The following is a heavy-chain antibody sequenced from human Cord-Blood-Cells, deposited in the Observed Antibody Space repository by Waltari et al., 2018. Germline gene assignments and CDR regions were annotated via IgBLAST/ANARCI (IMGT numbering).Heavy chain of an antibody. CDR3: ARDLDYYDSSGYVDY. J-gene: IGHJ4*02. CDR1: GYTFTGYY. CDR2: INPNSGGT. V-gene: IGHV1-2*06. D-gene: IGHD3-22*01. Sequence: QVQLVPSGAEVKTPGHSVKVSCKASGYTFTGYYVQWVRQAPGQGLEWMGRINPNSGGTNYAQKFQGRVTMTRDTSISTAYMELSRLRSDDTAVYYCARDLDYYDSSGYVDYWGQGTLVTVSS.